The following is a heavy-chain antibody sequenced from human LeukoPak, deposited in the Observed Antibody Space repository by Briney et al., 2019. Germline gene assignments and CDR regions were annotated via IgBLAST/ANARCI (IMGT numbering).Heavy chain of an antibody. CDR3: ARDNSVGDIAWWFDP. CDR2: ISAYNGNT. CDR1: GYTFTSYG. J-gene: IGHJ5*02. D-gene: IGHD3-10*01. Sequence: ASVKVSCKASGYTFTSYGISWVRQATGQGLEWMGWISAYNGNTNYAQKLQGRVTMTTDTSTSTAYKELRSLRSDDTAVYYCARDNSVGDIAWWFDPWGQGTLVTVSS. V-gene: IGHV1-18*01.